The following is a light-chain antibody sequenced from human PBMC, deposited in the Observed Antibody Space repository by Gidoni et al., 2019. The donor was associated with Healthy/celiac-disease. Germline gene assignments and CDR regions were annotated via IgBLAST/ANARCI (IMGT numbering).Light chain of an antibody. CDR1: QSVLYSSNNMNY. CDR3: QQYDSTPLT. CDR2: WAS. V-gene: IGKV4-1*01. Sequence: DIVMTQSPDSLAVSLGERATIHCKSSQSVLYSSNNMNYLAWYQQKPGQPPKLLIYWASTREAGVPDRFSGSGSGTDFTLTISSLQAEDVAVYYCQQYDSTPLTFXXXTKVEIK. J-gene: IGKJ1*01.